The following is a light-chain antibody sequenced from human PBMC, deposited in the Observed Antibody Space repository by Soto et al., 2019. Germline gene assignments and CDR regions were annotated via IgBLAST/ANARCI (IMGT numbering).Light chain of an antibody. CDR2: DAS. J-gene: IGKJ5*01. CDR3: QQYGSSPGT. CDR1: QSVSSSS. V-gene: IGKV3D-20*01. Sequence: EIVLTQSPATLSLSPGERATLSCGASQSVSSSSLVWYQQKPGLAPRLLIYDASSRATGIPDRFSGSGSGTDFTLTISRLEPEDLAVYYCQQYGSSPGTFGQGTRLEIK.